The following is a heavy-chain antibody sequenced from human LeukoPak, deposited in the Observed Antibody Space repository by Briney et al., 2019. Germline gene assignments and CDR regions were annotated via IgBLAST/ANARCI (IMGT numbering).Heavy chain of an antibody. CDR3: ARDLSLAVPVQGY. CDR2: INPNSGGT. D-gene: IGHD6-19*01. CDR1: GYTFTDYY. V-gene: IGHV1-2*02. J-gene: IGHJ4*02. Sequence: ASVKVSCKASGYTFTDYYMHWVRQAPGQGLEWMGWINPNSGGTNYAQKFQGRVTMTGDTSISTAYMELSRLRSDDTAVYYCARDLSLAVPVQGYWGQGTLVTVSS.